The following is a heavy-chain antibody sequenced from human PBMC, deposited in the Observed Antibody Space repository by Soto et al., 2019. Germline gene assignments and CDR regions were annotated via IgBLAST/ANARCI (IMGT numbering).Heavy chain of an antibody. CDR3: ARRYGWLYFDY. Sequence: PSETLSLTCTVSGDSISSSNYFWGWNRQPPGKGLEWIGTIFYSGSTYYNPSLKSRVTISVDTSKNQFSLRLISVTAADTALYYCARRYGWLYFDYWGQGSLVTVSS. J-gene: IGHJ4*02. CDR2: IFYSGST. D-gene: IGHD6-19*01. V-gene: IGHV4-39*01. CDR1: GDSISSSNYF.